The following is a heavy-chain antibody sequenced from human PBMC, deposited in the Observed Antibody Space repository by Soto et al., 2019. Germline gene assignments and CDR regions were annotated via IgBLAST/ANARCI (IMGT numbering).Heavy chain of an antibody. V-gene: IGHV1-69*13. CDR2: IIPIFGTA. CDR3: AKGGITGTSPYYYYGMDV. J-gene: IGHJ6*02. CDR1: GGTFSSYA. Sequence: ASVKVSCKASGGTFSSYAISWVRQAPGQGLEWMGGIIPIFGTANYAQKFQGRVTITADESTSTAYMELSSLRSEDTAVYYCAKGGITGTSPYYYYGMDVWGQGTTVTVSS. D-gene: IGHD1-7*01.